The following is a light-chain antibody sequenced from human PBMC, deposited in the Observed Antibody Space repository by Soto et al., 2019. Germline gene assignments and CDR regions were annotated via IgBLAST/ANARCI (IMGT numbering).Light chain of an antibody. Sequence: QSVLTQPASVSGSPGQSITISCTGTSSDVGSYNLVSWYQQHPGKAPKLMIYEGSKRPSGVSNRFSGSKSGNTASLTISGLQAEDEADYYCCSYAGSSTWAFGGVTQLTVL. V-gene: IGLV2-23*01. CDR1: SSDVGSYNL. CDR3: CSYAGSSTWA. J-gene: IGLJ3*02. CDR2: EGS.